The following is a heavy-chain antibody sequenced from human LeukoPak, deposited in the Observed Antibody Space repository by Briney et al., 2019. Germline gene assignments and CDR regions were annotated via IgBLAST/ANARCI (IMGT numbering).Heavy chain of an antibody. CDR2: ISGSGGST. J-gene: IGHJ4*02. V-gene: IGHV3-23*01. D-gene: IGHD2-15*01. Sequence: PGGSLRLSCAASGFTFSSYAMSWVRQAPGKGLEWVSAISGSGGSTYYADSVKGRFTISRDNSKNTLYLQMNSLRAEDTAVYYCAKAPSKYCSGGSCYFDYWGQGTLVTVSS. CDR1: GFTFSSYA. CDR3: AKAPSKYCSGGSCYFDY.